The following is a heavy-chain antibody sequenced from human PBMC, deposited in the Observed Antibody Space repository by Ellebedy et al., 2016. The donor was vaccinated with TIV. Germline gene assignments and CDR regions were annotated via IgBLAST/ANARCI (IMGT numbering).Heavy chain of an antibody. CDR1: GYTFTDYY. CDR2: ISPRGDRT. D-gene: IGHD3-3*01. J-gene: IGHJ4*02. V-gene: IGHV1-46*01. CDR3: ARERSGSKYFDY. Sequence: ASVKVSXXASGYTFTDYYMHWVRQAPGQGLEWMGTISPRGDRTHYAQKFQDRVTMTRDTSTSTVYMELSSLRSEDTAVYFCARERSGSKYFDYWGQGSLVTVSS.